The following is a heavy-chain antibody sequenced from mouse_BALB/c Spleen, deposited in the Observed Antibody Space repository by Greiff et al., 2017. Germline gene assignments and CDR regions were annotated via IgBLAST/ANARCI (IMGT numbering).Heavy chain of an antibody. CDR3: ARGAGAMDY. J-gene: IGHJ4*01. CDR2: ISSGGST. CDR1: GFTFSSYA. Sequence: EVKLVESGGGLVQPGGSRKLSCAASGFTFSSYAMSWVRQTPEKRLEWVASISSGGSTYYPDSVKGRFTISRDNARNILYLQMSSLRSEDTAMYYCARGAGAMDYWGQGTSVTVSS. V-gene: IGHV5-6-5*01.